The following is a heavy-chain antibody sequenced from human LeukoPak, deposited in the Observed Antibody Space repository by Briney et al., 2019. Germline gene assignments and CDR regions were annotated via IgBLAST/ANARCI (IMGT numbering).Heavy chain of an antibody. CDR1: GYTFTSYG. V-gene: IGHV1-18*01. J-gene: IGHJ6*03. CDR3: ARVSSLIAAAGVHSYYYYYYMDV. CDR2: ISAYNGNT. D-gene: IGHD6-13*01. Sequence: ASVKVSCKASGYTFTSYGISWVRQAPGQGLEWMGWISAYNGNTNYAQKLQGRVTMTRNTSISTAYMELSSLRSEDTAVYYCARVSSLIAAAGVHSYYYYYYMDVWGKGTTVTVSS.